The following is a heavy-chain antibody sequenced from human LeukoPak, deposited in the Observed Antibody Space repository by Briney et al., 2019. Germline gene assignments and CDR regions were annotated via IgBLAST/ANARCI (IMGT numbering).Heavy chain of an antibody. CDR3: AKGIRFLEWLLADY. CDR1: GFTFSSYA. D-gene: IGHD3-3*01. J-gene: IGHJ4*02. V-gene: IGHV3-23*01. Sequence: GGSLRLPCAASGFTFSSYAMSWVRQAPGRGLEWVSATSGSGGSTYYADSVKGRFTISRDNSKNTLYLQMNSLRDEDTAVYYCAKGIRFLEWLLADYWGQGTLVTVSS. CDR2: TSGSGGST.